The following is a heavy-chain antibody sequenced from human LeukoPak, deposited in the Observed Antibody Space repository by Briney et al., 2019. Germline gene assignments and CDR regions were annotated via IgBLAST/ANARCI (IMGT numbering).Heavy chain of an antibody. J-gene: IGHJ4*02. CDR3: AKVGVRTAVAGLYYFDY. CDR2: ITYSGGT. D-gene: IGHD6-19*01. Sequence: PSETLSLTCTVSGGSISTYYWSWIRQPPGKGLEWIGYITYSGGTNYNPSLKSRVTISVDTSKSQFSLKLSSVTAADTAVYYCAKVGVRTAVAGLYYFDYWGQGTLVTVSS. CDR1: GGSISTYY. V-gene: IGHV4-59*08.